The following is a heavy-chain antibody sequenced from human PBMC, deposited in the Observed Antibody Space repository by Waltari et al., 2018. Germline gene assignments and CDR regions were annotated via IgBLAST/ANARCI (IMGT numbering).Heavy chain of an antibody. CDR1: GGSFSGYY. CDR3: ARGLPVVVVAANLPYFDY. Sequence: QVQLQQWGAGLLKPSETLSLTCAVYGGSFSGYYWSWIRQPPGRGLEWIGEINHSGSTNYNPSLNSRVTISVDTSKNQFSLKLGSVTAADTAVYYCARGLPVVVVAANLPYFDYWGQGTLVTVSS. J-gene: IGHJ4*02. CDR2: INHSGST. D-gene: IGHD2-15*01. V-gene: IGHV4-34*01.